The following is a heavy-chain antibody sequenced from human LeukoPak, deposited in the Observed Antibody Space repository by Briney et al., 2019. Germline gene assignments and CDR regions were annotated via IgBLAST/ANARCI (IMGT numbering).Heavy chain of an antibody. J-gene: IGHJ4*02. D-gene: IGHD1-26*01. V-gene: IGHV3-21*01. CDR1: GFTFSSYS. CDR2: ISSSSSYI. Sequence: GGSLRLSCAASGFTFSSYSMNWVRQAPGKGLEWVSSISSSSSYIYYADSVKGRFTISRDNAKNSLYLQMNSLRAEDTAVYYCARVMRVGAVDYWAREPWSPSPQ. CDR3: ARVMRVGAVDY.